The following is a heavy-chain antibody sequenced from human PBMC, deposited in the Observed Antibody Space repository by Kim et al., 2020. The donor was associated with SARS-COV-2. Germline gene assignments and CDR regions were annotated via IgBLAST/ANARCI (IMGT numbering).Heavy chain of an antibody. CDR2: IYHSGST. V-gene: IGHV4-4*02. J-gene: IGHJ5*02. CDR1: GGSISSSNW. CDR3: ARERSYSGSLENWFDP. Sequence: SETLSLTCAVSGGSISSSNWWSWVRQPPGKGLEWIGEIYHSGSTNYNPSLKSRVTISVDKSKNQFSLKLSSVTAADTAVYYCARERSYSGSLENWFDPWGQGTLVTVSS. D-gene: IGHD1-26*01.